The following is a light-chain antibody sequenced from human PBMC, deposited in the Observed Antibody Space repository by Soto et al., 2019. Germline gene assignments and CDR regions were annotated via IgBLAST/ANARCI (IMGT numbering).Light chain of an antibody. J-gene: IGKJ4*01. CDR3: QKYNSAPLT. CDR1: QGIGVC. Sequence: DIQMTQSPSSLSASLGDRVTITCRASQGIGVCLAWFQQKPGKVPKLLIYAASALHSGVPSRFSGSGSGTDFTLTISSLQPEDFATYYCQKYNSAPLTFGGGTKVEIK. V-gene: IGKV1-27*01. CDR2: AAS.